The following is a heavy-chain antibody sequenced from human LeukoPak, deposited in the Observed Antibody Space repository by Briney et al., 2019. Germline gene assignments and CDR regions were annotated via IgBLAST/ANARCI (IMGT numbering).Heavy chain of an antibody. CDR3: AKSSGWNYYYYYMDV. J-gene: IGHJ6*03. CDR2: ISSSSSYI. D-gene: IGHD6-19*01. CDR1: GFSFSNAW. Sequence: GGSLRLSCAASGFSFSNAWMTWVRQAPGKGLEWVSSISSSSSYIYYADSVKGRFTISRDNAKNSLYLQMNSLRAEDTAVYYCAKSSGWNYYYYYMDVWGKGTTVIASS. V-gene: IGHV3-21*01.